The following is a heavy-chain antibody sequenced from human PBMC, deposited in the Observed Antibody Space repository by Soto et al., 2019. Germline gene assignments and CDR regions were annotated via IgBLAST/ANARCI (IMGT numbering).Heavy chain of an antibody. CDR1: GDFIRIRIYY. CDR3: AGQRTSDVTRGYFDL. Sequence: TETLSRTCTVTGDFIRIRIYYWGLIRQPPGTGLEWIGPIHHSGSSYNTPSLRSRVSMSIDTSKVQFSLKLESVTAADTALYFCAGQRTSDVTRGYFDLWGPGSLVT. V-gene: IGHV4-39*01. J-gene: IGHJ4*03. CDR2: IHHSGSS. D-gene: IGHD2-15*01.